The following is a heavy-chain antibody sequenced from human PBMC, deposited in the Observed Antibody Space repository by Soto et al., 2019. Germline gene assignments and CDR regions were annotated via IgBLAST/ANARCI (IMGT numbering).Heavy chain of an antibody. J-gene: IGHJ4*02. CDR2: IYYSGST. Sequence: QVQLQESGPGLVKPSQTLSLTCTVSGGSISSGGYYWSWIRQHPGKGLEWIGYIYYSGSTYYSPSLKSRVTISVDTSKNQFSLKLSSVTAADTAVYYCARIQLLAYCGGDCYSDYWGQGTLVTVSS. CDR3: ARIQLLAYCGGDCYSDY. CDR1: GGSISSGGYY. V-gene: IGHV4-31*03. D-gene: IGHD2-21*02.